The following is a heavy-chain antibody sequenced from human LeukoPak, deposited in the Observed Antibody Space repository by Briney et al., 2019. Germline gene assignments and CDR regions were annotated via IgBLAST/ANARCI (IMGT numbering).Heavy chain of an antibody. CDR2: IHTSGGT. V-gene: IGHV3-53*01. D-gene: IGHD4-17*01. CDR1: GLTGSHNY. J-gene: IGHJ5*02. CDR3: IVFGDSNH. Sequence: GGSLRLSCAASGLTGSHNYVSWVRQAPGKGLEWVSAIHTSGGTCYADSVKGRFTISRDTSKNTLYLQINSLRVEDTAVYYCIVFGDSNHWGQGTLVTVSS.